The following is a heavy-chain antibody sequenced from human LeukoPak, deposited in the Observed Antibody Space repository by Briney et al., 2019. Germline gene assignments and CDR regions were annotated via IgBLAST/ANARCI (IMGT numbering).Heavy chain of an antibody. CDR1: GGSFSGYY. CDR2: INHSGST. V-gene: IGHV4-34*01. J-gene: IGHJ5*01. Sequence: SETLSLTCTVYGGSFSGYYWSWIRQPPGKGLEWIGEINHSGSTNYNPSLKSRVTISVDTSKNQFSLKLSSVTAADTAVYFCARSPHIWFAERGWFDSWGQGTLVTVSS. CDR3: ARSPHIWFAERGWFDS. D-gene: IGHD3-10*01.